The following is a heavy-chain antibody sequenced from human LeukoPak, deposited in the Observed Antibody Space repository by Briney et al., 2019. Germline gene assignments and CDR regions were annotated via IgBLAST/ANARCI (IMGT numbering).Heavy chain of an antibody. CDR1: GGSFSGYY. V-gene: IGHV4-59*10. J-gene: IGHJ4*02. CDR2: IYTSGST. CDR3: ARVRSSRSRGIYTYYFDY. D-gene: IGHD1-26*01. Sequence: PSETLSLTCAVYGGSFSGYYWSWIRQPAGKGLEWIGRIYTSGSTNYNPSLKSRVTMSVDTSKNQFSLKLSSVTAADTAVYYCARVRSSRSRGIYTYYFDYWGQGTLVTVSS.